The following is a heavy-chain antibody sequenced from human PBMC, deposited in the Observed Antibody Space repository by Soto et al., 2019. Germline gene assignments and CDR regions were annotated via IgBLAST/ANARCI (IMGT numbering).Heavy chain of an antibody. V-gene: IGHV1-18*04. Sequence: ASVKVSCKASGYTFISHGISWVRQAPGQGLEWMGWISGKNGNTNYAQKLQGRVTLTTDTSTSTAYMELNSLRAEDTALYFCAKDGTTAGLHYYSMDLWGQGTTVTVSS. CDR2: ISGKNGNT. CDR1: GYTFISHG. D-gene: IGHD6-13*01. J-gene: IGHJ6*02. CDR3: AKDGTTAGLHYYSMDL.